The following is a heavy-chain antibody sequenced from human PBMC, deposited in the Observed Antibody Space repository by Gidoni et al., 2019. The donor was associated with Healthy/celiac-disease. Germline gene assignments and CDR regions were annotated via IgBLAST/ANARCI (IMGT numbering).Heavy chain of an antibody. CDR3: TREYSGYEAY. Sequence: EVQLVESGGGLVQPGLSLRLSCTASGFTFGDYAMSWVRQAPGKGLEWVGFIRSKAYGGTTEYAASVKGRFTISRDDSKSIAYLQMNSLKTEDTAVYYCTREYSGYEAYWGQGTLVTVSS. J-gene: IGHJ4*02. CDR2: IRSKAYGGTT. D-gene: IGHD5-12*01. V-gene: IGHV3-49*04. CDR1: GFTFGDYA.